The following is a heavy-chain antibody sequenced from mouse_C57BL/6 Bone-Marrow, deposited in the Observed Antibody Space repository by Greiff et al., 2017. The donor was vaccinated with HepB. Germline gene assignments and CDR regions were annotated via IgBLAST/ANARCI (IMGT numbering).Heavy chain of an antibody. Sequence: VQLQESGPGLVKPSQSLSLTCSVTGYSITSGYYWNWIRQFPGNKLEWMGYISYDGSNNYNPSLKNRISITRDTSKNQFFLKLNSVTTEDTATYYCARRDGFSWFAYWGQGTLVTVSA. CDR3: ARRDGFSWFAY. CDR2: ISYDGSN. V-gene: IGHV3-6*01. D-gene: IGHD2-3*01. J-gene: IGHJ3*01. CDR1: GYSITSGYY.